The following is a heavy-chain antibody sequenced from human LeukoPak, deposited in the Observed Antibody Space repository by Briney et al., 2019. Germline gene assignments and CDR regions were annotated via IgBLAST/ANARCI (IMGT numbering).Heavy chain of an antibody. D-gene: IGHD6-19*01. CDR2: INHSGST. Sequence: SETLSLTCAVYGGSFSGYYWSWIRQPPGKGLEWIGEINHSGSTNYNPSLKSRVTISVDTSKNQFSLKLSSATAADTAVYYCARVFDSYSSGAAEYFQHWGQGTLVTVSS. CDR3: ARVFDSYSSGAAEYFQH. CDR1: GGSFSGYY. J-gene: IGHJ1*01. V-gene: IGHV4-34*01.